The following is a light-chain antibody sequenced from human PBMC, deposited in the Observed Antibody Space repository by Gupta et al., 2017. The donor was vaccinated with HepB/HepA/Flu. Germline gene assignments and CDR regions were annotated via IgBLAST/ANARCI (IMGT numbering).Light chain of an antibody. CDR1: NIGSKS. Sequence: SHVLTQPPSVSVAPGKTAPITCGENNIGSKSVHWYQQKPGQAPVLVVYDDRDRPLGIPERFSGSNSGNTATLTISRVEAGDEADYYCQVWDGDSDHYVFGTGTKVTVL. CDR2: DDR. J-gene: IGLJ1*01. V-gene: IGLV3-21*03. CDR3: QVWDGDSDHYV.